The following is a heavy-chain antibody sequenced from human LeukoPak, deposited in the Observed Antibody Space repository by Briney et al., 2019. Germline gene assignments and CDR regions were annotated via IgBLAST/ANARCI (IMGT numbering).Heavy chain of an antibody. Sequence: ASETLSLTCTVSGGSISSGSYYWSWIRQPAGKGLEWIGRIYTSGSTNYNPSLKSRVTISVDTSKNQFSLRLTSVTAADTAVYFCATLVSTRYYFDYWGQGTLVTVSS. V-gene: IGHV4-61*02. D-gene: IGHD5/OR15-5a*01. CDR2: IYTSGST. CDR3: ATLVSTRYYFDY. CDR1: GGSISSGSYY. J-gene: IGHJ4*02.